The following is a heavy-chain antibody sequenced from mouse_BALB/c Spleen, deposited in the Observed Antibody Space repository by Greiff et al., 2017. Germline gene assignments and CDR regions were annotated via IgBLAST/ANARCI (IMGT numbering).Heavy chain of an antibody. CDR2: INPGSGGT. D-gene: IGHD1-2*01. V-gene: IGHV1-54*01. Sequence: QVQLQQSGAELVRPGTSVKVSCKASGYAFTNYLIEWVKQRPGQGLEWIGVINPGSGGTNYNEKFKGKATLTAAKSSSTAYMQLSSLTSDDSAVYFCAREGSLLRLRWFAYWGQGTLVTVSA. CDR3: AREGSLLRLRWFAY. J-gene: IGHJ3*01. CDR1: GYAFTNYL.